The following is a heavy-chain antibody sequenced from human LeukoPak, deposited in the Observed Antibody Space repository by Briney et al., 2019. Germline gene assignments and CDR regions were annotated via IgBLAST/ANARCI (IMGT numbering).Heavy chain of an antibody. CDR1: GGSISSSSYY. Sequence: PSETLSLTCTVSGGSISSSSYYWGWIRQPPGKGLEWIGSIYYSGSTYYNPSLKSRVTISVDTSKNQFSLKLSSVTAADTAVYYCASHPSGSYSYYFDDWGQGTLVTVSS. V-gene: IGHV4-39*01. D-gene: IGHD1-26*01. CDR3: ASHPSGSYSYYFDD. J-gene: IGHJ4*02. CDR2: IYYSGST.